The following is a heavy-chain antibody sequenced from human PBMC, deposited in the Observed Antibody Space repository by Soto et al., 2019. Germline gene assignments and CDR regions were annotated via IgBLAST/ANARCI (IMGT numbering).Heavy chain of an antibody. CDR1: GFTFSSYG. Sequence: PGGSLRLSCAASGFTFSSYGMHWVRQAPGKGLEWVAVISYDGSNKYYADSVKGRFTISRDNSKNTLYLQMNSLRAEDTAVYYCAKAPLNYYDSSGYYSYFDYWGQGTLVTVSS. CDR2: ISYDGSNK. CDR3: AKAPLNYYDSSGYYSYFDY. J-gene: IGHJ4*02. V-gene: IGHV3-30*18. D-gene: IGHD3-22*01.